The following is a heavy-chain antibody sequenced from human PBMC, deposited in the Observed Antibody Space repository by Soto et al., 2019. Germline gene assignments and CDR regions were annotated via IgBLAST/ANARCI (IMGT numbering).Heavy chain of an antibody. Sequence: QVQLVESGGGVVQPGRSLRLCCAASGFAFNNFAMHWVRQAPGKGLEWVAVISYDGSNKYYADSVKGRFTISRDNSKNTLYLQMNSLRADDTAVYFCARASIMDYFDYWGQGNMVTVSS. CDR2: ISYDGSNK. CDR1: GFAFNNFA. V-gene: IGHV3-30-3*01. D-gene: IGHD3-16*01. CDR3: ARASIMDYFDY. J-gene: IGHJ4*02.